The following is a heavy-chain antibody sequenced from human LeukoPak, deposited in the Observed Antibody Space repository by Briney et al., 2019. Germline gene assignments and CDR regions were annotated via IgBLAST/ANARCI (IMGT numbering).Heavy chain of an antibody. CDR2: IYYSGST. V-gene: IGHV4-59*01. J-gene: IGHJ6*02. D-gene: IGHD5-24*01. CDR3: ARTTIYPYYYYGMDV. Sequence: PSETLSLTCTVSGGSISSYYWSWIRQPPGKGLEWIGYIYYSGSTNYNPSLKGRVTISVDTSKNQFSLKLSSVTAADTAVYYCARTTIYPYYYYGMDVWGQGTTVTVSS. CDR1: GGSISSYY.